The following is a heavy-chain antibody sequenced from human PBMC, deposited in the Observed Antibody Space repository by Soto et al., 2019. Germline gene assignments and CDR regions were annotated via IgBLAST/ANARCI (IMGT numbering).Heavy chain of an antibody. CDR1: GFTFDDYT. CDR3: AKDHGGGSYSSFDY. V-gene: IGHV3-43*01. D-gene: IGHD1-26*01. J-gene: IGHJ4*02. Sequence: PGGSLRLSCAASGFTFDDYTMHWVRQAPGKGLEWVSLISWDGGSTYYADSVKGRFTISIDNSKNSLYLQMNSLRTEDTALYYCAKDHGGGSYSSFDYWGQGTLVTVSS. CDR2: ISWDGGST.